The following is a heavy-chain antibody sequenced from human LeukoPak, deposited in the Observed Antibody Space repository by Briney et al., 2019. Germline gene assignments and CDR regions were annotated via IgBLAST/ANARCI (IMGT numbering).Heavy chain of an antibody. CDR2: IIPILGIA. D-gene: IGHD3-3*01. CDR3: ARVEYYDFWSGFPDY. J-gene: IGHJ4*02. Sequence: ASVKVSCKASGGTFSSYAISWVRQAPGQGLEWMGRIIPILGIANYAQKFQGRVTITADKSTSTAYMELSSLRSEDTAVYYCARVEYYDFWSGFPDYWGQGTLATVSS. CDR1: GGTFSSYA. V-gene: IGHV1-69*04.